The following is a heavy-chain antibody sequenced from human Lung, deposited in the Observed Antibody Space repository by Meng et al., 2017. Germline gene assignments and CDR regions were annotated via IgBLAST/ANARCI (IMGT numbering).Heavy chain of an antibody. CDR1: GGSISSCDYF. CDR3: ARVIGDCTTCYKGWFDP. V-gene: IGHV4-30-4*01. J-gene: IGHJ5*02. Sequence: QVQLRESGPGLVKPSQTLSLTCTVSGGSISSCDYFWIWIRQPPGEGLEWIGYISSSASTYYNPSLKSRLTISLDTSKNQFSLTLNSVTAADTAVYYCARVIGDCTTCYKGWFDPWGQGTLVTVSS. D-gene: IGHD2-2*02. CDR2: ISSSAST.